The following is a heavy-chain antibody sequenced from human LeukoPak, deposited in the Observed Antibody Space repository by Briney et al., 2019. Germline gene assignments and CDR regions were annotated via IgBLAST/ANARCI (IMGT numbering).Heavy chain of an antibody. V-gene: IGHV4-38-2*02. Sequence: SETLSLTCTVSGYSISSGYYWGWIRQPPGKGLEWIGSIYHSGSTYYNPSLKSRVTISVDTSKNQFSLKLSSVTAADTAVYYCAKWGLSSSNPFDYWGQGTLVTVSS. CDR1: GYSISSGYY. J-gene: IGHJ4*02. CDR2: IYHSGST. D-gene: IGHD6-6*01. CDR3: AKWGLSSSNPFDY.